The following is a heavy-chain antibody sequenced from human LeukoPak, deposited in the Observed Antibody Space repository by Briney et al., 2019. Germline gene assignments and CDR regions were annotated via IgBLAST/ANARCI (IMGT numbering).Heavy chain of an antibody. CDR3: AKDLSSAITSALVLDV. Sequence: LSLTCTVSGGSISSYYWSWIRQPPGKGLEWVSGITWNRDNIGYGDSVKGRFTISRDNVKNALYLQMNSLRPEDTALYYCAKDLSSAITSALVLDVWGQGTTVIVSS. D-gene: IGHD3-22*01. CDR1: GGSISSYY. V-gene: IGHV3-9*01. J-gene: IGHJ6*02. CDR2: ITWNRDNI.